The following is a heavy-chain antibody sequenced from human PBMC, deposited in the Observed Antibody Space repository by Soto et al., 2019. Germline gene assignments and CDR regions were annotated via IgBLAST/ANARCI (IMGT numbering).Heavy chain of an antibody. D-gene: IGHD2-21*02. CDR3: AREGGDRLLYFDY. CDR1: GLTFSSYS. Sequence: PGGSLRLSCAASGLTFSSYSMNWVRQAPGKGLEWVSSISSSSSYIYYADSVKGRFTISRDNAKNSLYLQMNSLRAEDTAVYYCAREGGDRLLYFDYWGQGTLVTVSS. CDR2: ISSSSSYI. V-gene: IGHV3-21*01. J-gene: IGHJ4*02.